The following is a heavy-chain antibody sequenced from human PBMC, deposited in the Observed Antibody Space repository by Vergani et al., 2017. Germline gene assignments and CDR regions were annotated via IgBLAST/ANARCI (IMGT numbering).Heavy chain of an antibody. CDR1: GGSISSYY. Sequence: QVQLQESGPGLVKPSETLSLTCTVSGGSISSYYWSWIRQPAGKGLEWIGRIYTSGSTNYNPSLKSRVTMSVDTSKNQFSLKLRSVTAADTAVYYCARGRGRITIFGVVIPPPWFDPWGQGTLVTVSS. V-gene: IGHV4-4*07. CDR3: ARGRGRITIFGVVIPPPWFDP. CDR2: IYTSGST. D-gene: IGHD3-3*01. J-gene: IGHJ5*02.